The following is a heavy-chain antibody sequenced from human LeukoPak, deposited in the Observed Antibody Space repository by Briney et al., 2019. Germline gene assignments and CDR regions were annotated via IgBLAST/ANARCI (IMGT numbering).Heavy chain of an antibody. V-gene: IGHV1-2*02. Sequence: GASVKVSCKASGYTFTGYYMHWVRQAPGQGLEWMGWINPNSGGTNYAQKFQGRVTMTRDKSISTAYMELSRLRSDDTAVYYCARDREPANWFDPWGQGTLVTVSS. D-gene: IGHD1-26*01. CDR2: INPNSGGT. CDR3: ARDREPANWFDP. J-gene: IGHJ5*02. CDR1: GYTFTGYY.